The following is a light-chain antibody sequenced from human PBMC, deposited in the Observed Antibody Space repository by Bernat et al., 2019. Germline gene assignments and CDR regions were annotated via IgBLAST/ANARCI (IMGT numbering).Light chain of an antibody. J-gene: IGLJ2*01. CDR3: YSNVAGVI. V-gene: IGLV2-23*02. CDR2: EVS. Sequence: QSALAQPASVSGSPGQSVTISCTDTQSAFGTANVFSWYQHHPGKPPKLIIYEVSKRPSGVSNRFSGSKSGNTASLTVAGLRSEDEADYYCYSNVAGVIFGGGTMLTIL. CDR1: QSAFGTANV.